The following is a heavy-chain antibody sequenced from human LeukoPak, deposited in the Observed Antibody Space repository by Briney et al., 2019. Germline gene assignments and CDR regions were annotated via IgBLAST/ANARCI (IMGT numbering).Heavy chain of an antibody. V-gene: IGHV4-39*01. Sequence: SETLSLTCTVSGGSISSSSYYWGWIRQPPGKGLEWIGSIYYSGSTYYNPSLKSRVTISVDTSKNQFSLKLSSVTAADTAVYYCARLEVLRFLEWLPPDYWGQGTLVTVSS. D-gene: IGHD3-3*01. CDR2: IYYSGST. CDR1: GGSISSSSYY. J-gene: IGHJ4*02. CDR3: ARLEVLRFLEWLPPDY.